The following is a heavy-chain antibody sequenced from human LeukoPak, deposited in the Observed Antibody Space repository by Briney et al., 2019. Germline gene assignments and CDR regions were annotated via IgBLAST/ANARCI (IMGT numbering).Heavy chain of an antibody. J-gene: IGHJ6*03. CDR1: DDSITMYY. Sequence: SETLSLTCTVSDDSITMYYWTWIRQPPGKGLEWIGYVDHTGSTNFNPSLNGRVSISRDTSKNLFSLRLRSVTAADTAVYFCGRGRVSSSTWYSTYYYYFYMDVWGKGTTVTVSS. CDR2: VDHTGST. D-gene: IGHD1-1*01. V-gene: IGHV4-59*01. CDR3: GRGRVSSSTWYSTYYYYFYMDV.